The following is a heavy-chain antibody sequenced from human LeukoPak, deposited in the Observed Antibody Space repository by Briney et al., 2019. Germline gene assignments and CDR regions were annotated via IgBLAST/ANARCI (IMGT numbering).Heavy chain of an antibody. J-gene: IGHJ4*02. CDR3: AKGGWELLF. Sequence: GGSLRLSCAASGFTFSSYAMHWVRQAPGKGLEWVAVISYDGSNKYYADSVKGRFTISRDNSKNTLYLQMNSLRAEDTAVYYCAKGGWELLFWGQGTLVTVSS. D-gene: IGHD1-26*01. CDR2: ISYDGSNK. V-gene: IGHV3-30*04. CDR1: GFTFSSYA.